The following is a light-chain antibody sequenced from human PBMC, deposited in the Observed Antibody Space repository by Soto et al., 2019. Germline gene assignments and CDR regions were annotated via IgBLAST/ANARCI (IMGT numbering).Light chain of an antibody. CDR2: GAS. V-gene: IGKV3-15*01. J-gene: IGKJ2*03. CDR1: QDVSTN. CDR3: HHYNNWPPYS. Sequence: ETVMTQSPDTLSVSPGESATLSCRASQDVSTNLAWFHQKPGQTPRPVLYGASKRATGIPARFSGSGSGRHFTLTISSLQSEDFGVYYCHHYNNWPPYSFGQGTKVEIK.